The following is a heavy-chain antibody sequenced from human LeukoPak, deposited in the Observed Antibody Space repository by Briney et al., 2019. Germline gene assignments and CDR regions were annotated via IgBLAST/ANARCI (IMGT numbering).Heavy chain of an antibody. CDR3: ARDTHITGTFDP. D-gene: IGHD1-20*01. CDR1: GGSFSGYY. CDR2: IYYSGST. V-gene: IGHV4-34*01. Sequence: SETLSLTCAVYGGSFSGYYWSWIRQPPGKGLEWIGSIYYSGSTYYNPSLKSRVTISVDTSKNQFSLKLTSMTAADTAVYYCARDTHITGTFDPWGQGTLVTVSS. J-gene: IGHJ5*02.